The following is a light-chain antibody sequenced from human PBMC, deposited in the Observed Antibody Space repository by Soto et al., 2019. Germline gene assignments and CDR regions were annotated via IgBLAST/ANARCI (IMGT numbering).Light chain of an antibody. Sequence: EIVLTQSPGTLSLSPGERATLSCRASQSVGSYLAWYQQKPGQAPRLLIYDASNRATGIPARFSGSGSGTGFTLTISSLAPEDFAVYYCQHRSNWPLYTFGQGTKLEIK. CDR3: QHRSNWPLYT. J-gene: IGKJ2*01. CDR1: QSVGSY. V-gene: IGKV3-11*01. CDR2: DAS.